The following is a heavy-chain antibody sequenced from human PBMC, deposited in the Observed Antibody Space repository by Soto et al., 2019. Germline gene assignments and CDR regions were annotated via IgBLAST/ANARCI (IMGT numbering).Heavy chain of an antibody. V-gene: IGHV4-39*01. CDR1: GGSISSSTYY. Sequence: SETLSLTCTVSGGSISSSTYYWGWMRQPPGKGLEWIASFFIGGNTYYNPSLKSRVTISVDTSKNQFSLKLNSVTAADTAVYYCARITSAFDPWGQGTLVTVSS. J-gene: IGHJ5*02. CDR3: ARITSAFDP. CDR2: FFIGGNT. D-gene: IGHD2-2*01.